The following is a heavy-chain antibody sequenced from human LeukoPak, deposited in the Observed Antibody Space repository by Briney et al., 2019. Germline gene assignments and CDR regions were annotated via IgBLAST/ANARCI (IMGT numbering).Heavy chain of an antibody. CDR3: ARAPYYSRIEYYFEF. Sequence: GGSLRLSCAASGFTFSTYSMNWVRHAPGKGLEWISYISSGSSTIYYADPVKGRFTISRDNARNSVYLQMNSLRVEDTAVYYCARAPYYSRIEYYFEFWGQGTLVTVSS. CDR1: GFTFSTYS. J-gene: IGHJ4*02. D-gene: IGHD3-22*01. V-gene: IGHV3-48*04. CDR2: ISSGSSTI.